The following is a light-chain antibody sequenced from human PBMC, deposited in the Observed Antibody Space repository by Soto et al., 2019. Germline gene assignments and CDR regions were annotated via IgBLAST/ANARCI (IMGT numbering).Light chain of an antibody. V-gene: IGKV3-20*01. CDR2: GAS. CDR1: QSVSRSY. J-gene: IGKJ2*01. Sequence: DIVLTQSPGTLSLTPGERATLSCRASQSVSRSYLAWYQQKPGQALRILIYGASSRATGIPDRFSGSGSGTDFTITISRLEPEDFAEYYCQQYGSSSYTFGQGTKLEIK. CDR3: QQYGSSSYT.